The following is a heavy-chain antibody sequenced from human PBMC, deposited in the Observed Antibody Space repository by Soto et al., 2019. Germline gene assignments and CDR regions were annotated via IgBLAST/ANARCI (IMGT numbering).Heavy chain of an antibody. V-gene: IGHV1-69*11. D-gene: IGHD1-26*01. CDR3: ARDKDRQQLGGNYYYIMDV. CDR2: IMPVLQTP. J-gene: IGHJ6*02. Sequence: QVQLVQSGAEVKKPGSSVRVSCKTSGGTFRTSAISWVRQAPGQGRVWMGGIMPVLQTPDYAQKFPGRVTITADETTSTAYMELSSLRSEDTAVYYCARDKDRQQLGGNYYYIMDVWGQGTTVTVSS. CDR1: GGTFRTSA.